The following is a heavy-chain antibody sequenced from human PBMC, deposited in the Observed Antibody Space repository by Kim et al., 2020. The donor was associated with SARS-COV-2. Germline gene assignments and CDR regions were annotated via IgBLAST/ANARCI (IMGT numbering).Heavy chain of an antibody. CDR2: IIPMFGTA. J-gene: IGHJ6*02. Sequence: SVKVSCKASGGTFSSYAISWVRQAPGQGLEWMGGIIPMFGTAKSAQKFQGRVTITADESTSTAYMELSSLRSEDTAVYYCARGGDYYDSSGYGVYGMDVWGQGTTVTVSS. D-gene: IGHD3-22*01. V-gene: IGHV1-69*13. CDR1: GGTFSSYA. CDR3: ARGGDYYDSSGYGVYGMDV.